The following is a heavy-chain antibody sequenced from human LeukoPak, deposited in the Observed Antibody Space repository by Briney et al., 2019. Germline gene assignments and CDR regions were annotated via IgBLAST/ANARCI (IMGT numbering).Heavy chain of an antibody. D-gene: IGHD3-3*01. V-gene: IGHV1-18*01. J-gene: IGHJ6*02. CDR2: ISAYNGNT. CDR1: GYTFTSYG. CDR3: ARDYYDFWSGYYGYYYYGMDV. Sequence: GASVKDSCKASGYTFTSYGISWVRQAPGQGLEWMGWISAYNGNTNYAQKLQGRVTMTTDTSTSTAYMELRSLRSDDTAVYYCARDYYDFWSGYYGYYYYGMDVWGQGTTVTVSS.